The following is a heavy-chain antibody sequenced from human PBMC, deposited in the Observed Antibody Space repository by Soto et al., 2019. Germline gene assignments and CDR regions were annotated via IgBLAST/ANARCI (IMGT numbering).Heavy chain of an antibody. Sequence: WWSLRLSCSASGFTCSSYGMTWFRQAPGKGLEWVSFSSATGAGTYYADSVKGRFTISRDNSKNTLYLQMTSLRADDTAVYYCAKDRRAGGNYGFYSDFWGQGALVTVSS. V-gene: IGHV3-23*01. CDR2: SSATGAGT. D-gene: IGHD1-7*01. J-gene: IGHJ4*02. CDR1: GFTCSSYG. CDR3: AKDRRAGGNYGFYSDF.